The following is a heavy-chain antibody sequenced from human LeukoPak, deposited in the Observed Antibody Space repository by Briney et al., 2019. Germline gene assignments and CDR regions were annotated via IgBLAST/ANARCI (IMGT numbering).Heavy chain of an antibody. CDR2: FDPEDGGT. CDR1: GYTLTELS. V-gene: IGHV1-24*01. CDR3: ASASQGGAPNDYGMDV. Sequence: GASVKVSCKVSGYTLTELSMHWVRQAPGKGLEWMGGFDPEDGGTIYAQKFQGRVTMTEDTSTDTAYMELSSLRSEDTAVYYCASASQGGAPNDYGMDVWGQGTTVTVSS. J-gene: IGHJ6*02. D-gene: IGHD3-16*01.